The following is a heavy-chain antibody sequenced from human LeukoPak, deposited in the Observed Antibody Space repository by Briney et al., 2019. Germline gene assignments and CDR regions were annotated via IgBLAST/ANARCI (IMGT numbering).Heavy chain of an antibody. V-gene: IGHV3-43D*03. Sequence: PGRSLRLSCAASGFTFDDYAMHWVRHAPGKGLEWVSLITWDGERTFYTDSVRGRFAISRDDSNNSLYLQMNSLTPEDTALYYCAKDRAYGDFGGAFDSWGQGSLVTVSS. CDR2: ITWDGERT. CDR1: GFTFDDYA. J-gene: IGHJ4*02. D-gene: IGHD4-17*01. CDR3: AKDRAYGDFGGAFDS.